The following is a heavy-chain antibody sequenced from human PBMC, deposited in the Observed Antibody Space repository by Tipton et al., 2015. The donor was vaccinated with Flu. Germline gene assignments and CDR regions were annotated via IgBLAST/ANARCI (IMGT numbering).Heavy chain of an antibody. J-gene: IGHJ4*02. CDR3: ARGVFYHDSSGYYYFDH. Sequence: TLSLTCTVSGGSTIMGSYYWTWIRQSAGKGLEWIGRMYPGGSSTYNPSFSSRATISVDTSKNQFSLKLTSVTAADTAVYFCARGVFYHDSSGYYYFDHWGQGTQVSVSS. CDR2: MYPGGSS. CDR1: GGSTIMGSYY. V-gene: IGHV4-61*02. D-gene: IGHD3-22*01.